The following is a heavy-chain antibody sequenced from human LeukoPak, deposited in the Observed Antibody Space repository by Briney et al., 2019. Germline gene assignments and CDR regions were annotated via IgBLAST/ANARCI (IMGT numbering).Heavy chain of an antibody. Sequence: GASVKVSCKASGYTFTSYGVSWVRQAPGQGLEWMGWISAYNGVTNYPQKFQGRVTLTTDTSTSTVYMELRSLGSDDTAVYYCARDYSSGPGHSDSWGQGTLVTVS. CDR1: GYTFTSYG. J-gene: IGHJ4*02. D-gene: IGHD4-11*01. CDR3: ARDYSSGPGHSDS. CDR2: ISAYNGVT. V-gene: IGHV1-18*01.